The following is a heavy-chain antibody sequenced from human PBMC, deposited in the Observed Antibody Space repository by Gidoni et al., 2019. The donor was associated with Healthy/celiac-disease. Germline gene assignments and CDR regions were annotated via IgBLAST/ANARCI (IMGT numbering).Heavy chain of an antibody. Sequence: QVQLVQSGAEVKKPGASVKVSCKASGYPFTSYAMHWVRQAPGQRLEWMGWINAGNGNTKYSQKFQGRVTITRDTSASTAYMELSSLRSEDTAVYYCARDREYQLLGWFDPWGQGTLVTVSS. J-gene: IGHJ5*02. D-gene: IGHD2-2*01. CDR3: ARDREYQLLGWFDP. CDR2: INAGNGNT. CDR1: GYPFTSYA. V-gene: IGHV1-3*01.